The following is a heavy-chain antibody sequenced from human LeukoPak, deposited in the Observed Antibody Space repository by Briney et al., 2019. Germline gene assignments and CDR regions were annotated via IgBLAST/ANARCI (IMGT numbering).Heavy chain of an antibody. V-gene: IGHV3-23*01. D-gene: IGHD6-13*01. CDR3: ARDPYSSSSRPLDY. CDR1: GFTFSSYA. CDR2: ISGSGGST. Sequence: SGGSLRLSCAASGFTFSSYAMSWVRQAPGKGLEWVSAISGSGGSTYYADSVKGRFTISRDNSKNTLYLQMNSLRAEDTAVYYCARDPYSSSSRPLDYWGQGTLVTVSS. J-gene: IGHJ4*02.